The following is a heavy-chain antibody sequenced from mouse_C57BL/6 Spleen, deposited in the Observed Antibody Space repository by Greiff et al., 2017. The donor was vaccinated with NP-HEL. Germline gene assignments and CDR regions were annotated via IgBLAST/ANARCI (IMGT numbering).Heavy chain of an antibody. CDR1: GFTFSDYY. J-gene: IGHJ2*01. V-gene: IGHV5-16*01. CDR3: ARGLSYFDY. Sequence: EVMLVESEGGLVQPGSSMKLSCTASGFTFSDYYMAWVRQVPEKGLEWVANINYDGSSTYYLDSLKSRFIISRDNAKNILYLQMSSLKSEDTATYYCARGLSYFDYWGQGTTLTVSS. D-gene: IGHD3-2*02. CDR2: INYDGSST.